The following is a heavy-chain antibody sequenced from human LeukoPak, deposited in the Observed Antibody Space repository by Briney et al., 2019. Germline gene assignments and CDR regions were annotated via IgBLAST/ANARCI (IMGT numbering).Heavy chain of an antibody. CDR2: IYYSGST. J-gene: IGHJ3*02. D-gene: IGHD7-27*01. Sequence: PSETLSLTCTVSGGFISSSSYYWGWIRQPPGKGLEWIGSIYYSGSTYYSPSLKSRVTISVDTSKNQFSLKLRSVTAADTAVYYCARVQTANWETSVCDAFDMWGRGTMVTVSS. CDR3: ARVQTANWETSVCDAFDM. V-gene: IGHV4-39*07. CDR1: GGFISSSSYY.